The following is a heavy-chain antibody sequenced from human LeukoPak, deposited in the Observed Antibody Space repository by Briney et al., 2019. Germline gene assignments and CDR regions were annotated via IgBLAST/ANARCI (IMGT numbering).Heavy chain of an antibody. CDR2: ISAYNGNT. D-gene: IGHD3-10*01. Sequence: GASVKVSCKASGYIFTSYGISWVRQAPGQGLEGMGWISAYNGNTNYAQKLKGRVTMTTDTSTSTDYLELRSLRSDDTDVYYCAREGIGWCGELVSRSHMDVWGKGTTVTVSS. CDR1: GYIFTSYG. V-gene: IGHV1-18*01. J-gene: IGHJ6*03. CDR3: AREGIGWCGELVSRSHMDV.